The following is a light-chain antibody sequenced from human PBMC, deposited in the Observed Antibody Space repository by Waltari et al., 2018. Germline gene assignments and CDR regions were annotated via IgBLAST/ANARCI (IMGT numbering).Light chain of an antibody. Sequence: AIRRTQSPSSLSASTGDRVTITCRASQGISSYLAWYQQKPGKAPKLLIYAASHLQSGVPSRFSGSGSGTDFTLTISCLQSEDFATYYCQQYYSYPWTFGQGTKVEIK. CDR1: QGISSY. CDR2: AAS. CDR3: QQYYSYPWT. V-gene: IGKV1-8*01. J-gene: IGKJ1*01.